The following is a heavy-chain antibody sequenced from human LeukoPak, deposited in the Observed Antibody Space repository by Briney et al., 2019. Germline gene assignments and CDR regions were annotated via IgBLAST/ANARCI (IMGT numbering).Heavy chain of an antibody. D-gene: IGHD6-19*01. Sequence: GSLRLSCAASGFTFSSYAMSWVRQAPGKGLEWVSAISGSGGSTSFADSVKGRFTISRDNSKNTLYLQMNSLRVEDTAVYYCIKQWLYLGAFDIWGQGTTVTVSS. CDR2: ISGSGGST. J-gene: IGHJ3*02. CDR1: GFTFSSYA. CDR3: IKQWLYLGAFDI. V-gene: IGHV3-23*01.